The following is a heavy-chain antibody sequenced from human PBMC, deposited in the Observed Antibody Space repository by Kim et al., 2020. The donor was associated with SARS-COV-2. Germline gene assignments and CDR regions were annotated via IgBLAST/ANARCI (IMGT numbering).Heavy chain of an antibody. CDR3: ARAKNMIVVVIGASDI. V-gene: IGHV4-31*03. CDR2: IYYSGST. Sequence: SETLSLTCTVSGGSISSGGYYWSWIRQHPGKGLEWIGYIYYSGSTYYNPSLKSRVTISVDTSKNQFSLKLSSVTAADTAVYYCARAKNMIVVVIGASDIWGQGTMVTVSS. CDR1: GGSISSGGYY. J-gene: IGHJ3*02. D-gene: IGHD3-22*01.